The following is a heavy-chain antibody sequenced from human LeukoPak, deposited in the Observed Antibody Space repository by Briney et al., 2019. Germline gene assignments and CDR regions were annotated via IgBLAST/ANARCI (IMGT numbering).Heavy chain of an antibody. Sequence: GRSLRLSCTVSGFTFDDYAMHWVRHTPGKGLEWVAGITRNRDNIGYGDSVKGRFTISRDNVKNVLYLQMNSLRPEDTALYYCAKDLSSAITSALVLDVWGQGTTV. J-gene: IGHJ6*02. V-gene: IGHV3-9*01. CDR3: AKDLSSAITSALVLDV. CDR2: ITRNRDNI. CDR1: GFTFDDYA. D-gene: IGHD3-22*01.